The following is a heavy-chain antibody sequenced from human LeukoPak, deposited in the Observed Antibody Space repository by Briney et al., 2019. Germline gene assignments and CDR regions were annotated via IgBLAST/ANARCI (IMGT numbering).Heavy chain of an antibody. D-gene: IGHD6-19*01. J-gene: IGHJ4*02. CDR2: IYYSGST. CDR1: GGSVSSGSYY. V-gene: IGHV4-61*01. CDR3: ARGSSGWYWYFDY. Sequence: SETLSLTCTVSGGSVSSGSYYWSWIRQPPGTGLEWIGYIYYSGSTNYNPSLKSRVTISVDTSKNQFSLKLSSVTAADTAVYYCARGSSGWYWYFDYWGQGTLVTVSS.